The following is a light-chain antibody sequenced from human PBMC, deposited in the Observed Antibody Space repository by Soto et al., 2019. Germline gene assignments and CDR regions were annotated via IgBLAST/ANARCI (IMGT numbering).Light chain of an antibody. Sequence: DIQMTQSPSSLSASVGDRVTITCRASQGVTQSLVWVQQKPGKPPKSLISGASTLQSGVPSRFSGSGSGTDFTLTISSLQPEDFATYYCLQYLGYPFTFGPGTKVELK. J-gene: IGKJ3*01. V-gene: IGKV1-16*01. CDR3: LQYLGYPFT. CDR2: GAS. CDR1: QGVTQS.